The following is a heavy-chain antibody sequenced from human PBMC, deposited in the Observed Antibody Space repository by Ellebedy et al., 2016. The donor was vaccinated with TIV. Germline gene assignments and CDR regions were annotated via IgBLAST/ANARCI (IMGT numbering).Heavy chain of an antibody. Sequence: AASVKVSCKASGGTVSGNVITWVRQAPGQGLEWMGGIIPLFGTANHAQKFQGRVTITADEFTNTAYMELSSLRSEDTAVYYCASDSSRMIRGVMKGWFDPWGQGTLVTVAS. D-gene: IGHD3-10*01. V-gene: IGHV1-69*13. CDR3: ASDSSRMIRGVMKGWFDP. CDR1: GGTVSGNV. J-gene: IGHJ5*02. CDR2: IIPLFGTA.